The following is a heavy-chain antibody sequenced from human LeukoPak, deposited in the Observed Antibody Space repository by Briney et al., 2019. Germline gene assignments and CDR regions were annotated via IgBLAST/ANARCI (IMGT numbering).Heavy chain of an antibody. CDR1: GFTFSSYG. J-gene: IGHJ5*02. Sequence: GRSLGLSCAASGFTFSSYGRHWVRQAPGKGLEWVAVIWYDGSNKYYADSVKGRFTISRDNSKTTLYLQMNSLRAEATAVYYCARDYDLWGNKWFDPWGQGTLVTVSS. CDR2: IWYDGSNK. V-gene: IGHV3-33*01. D-gene: IGHD3/OR15-3a*01. CDR3: ARDYDLWGNKWFDP.